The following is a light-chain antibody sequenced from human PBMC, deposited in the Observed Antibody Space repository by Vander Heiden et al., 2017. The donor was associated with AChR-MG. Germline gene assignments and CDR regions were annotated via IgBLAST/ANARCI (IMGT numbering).Light chain of an antibody. Sequence: EIVLTQSPGTLSLSPGERATLSCRASQSVSGTYFAWYQQKPGQAPRLLIYDASSRATGIPDRFSGSASGTDFSLTISRLEPEDFAVYYCQQYGSPVTFGQGTKLEIK. J-gene: IGKJ2*01. V-gene: IGKV3-20*01. CDR1: QSVSGTY. CDR2: DAS. CDR3: QQYGSPVT.